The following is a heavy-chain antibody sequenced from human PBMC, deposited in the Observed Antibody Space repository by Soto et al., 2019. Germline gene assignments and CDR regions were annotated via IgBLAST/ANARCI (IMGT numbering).Heavy chain of an antibody. D-gene: IGHD6-13*01. Sequence: PGGSLRLSCAASGFSVSPNYMSWVHRAPGKGLEWVSVIYSGDSTYYADSVKGRFTISRDNSKNTLYLQMNSLRAEDTAVYYCAKLKSGSRPAEYFQHWGQGTLVTVSS. CDR3: AKLKSGSRPAEYFQH. J-gene: IGHJ1*01. V-gene: IGHV3-53*01. CDR2: IYSGDST. CDR1: GFSVSPNY.